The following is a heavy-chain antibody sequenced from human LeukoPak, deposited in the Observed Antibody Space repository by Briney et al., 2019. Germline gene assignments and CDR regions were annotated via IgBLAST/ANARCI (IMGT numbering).Heavy chain of an antibody. V-gene: IGHV3-23*01. CDR1: GFTFSSYG. Sequence: GGSLRLSCAASGFTFSSYGMSWVRQAPGKGLEWVSAISGSGGSTYYADSVKGRFTISRDNSKNTLYLQMNSLRAEGTAVYYCARDIGAVAGTLFDYWGQGTLVTVSS. CDR2: ISGSGGST. D-gene: IGHD6-19*01. J-gene: IGHJ4*02. CDR3: ARDIGAVAGTLFDY.